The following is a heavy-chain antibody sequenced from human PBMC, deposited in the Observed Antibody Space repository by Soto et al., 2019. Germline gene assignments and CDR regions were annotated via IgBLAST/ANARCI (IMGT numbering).Heavy chain of an antibody. Sequence: PGGSLRLSCAASGFTFSSYAVSWVRQAPGKGLEWVSAISGSGGSTYYADSVKGRFTISRDNSKNTLYLQMNSLRAEDTAVYYCAKDWPYYGSGSLFDYWGQGTLVTVSS. V-gene: IGHV3-23*01. CDR3: AKDWPYYGSGSLFDY. D-gene: IGHD3-10*01. J-gene: IGHJ4*02. CDR1: GFTFSSYA. CDR2: ISGSGGST.